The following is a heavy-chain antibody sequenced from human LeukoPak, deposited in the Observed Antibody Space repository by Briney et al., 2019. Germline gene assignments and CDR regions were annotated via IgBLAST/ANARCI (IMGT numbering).Heavy chain of an antibody. D-gene: IGHD5-24*01. Sequence: QPGGSLRLSCAASGFTFSSYEMNWVRQAPGKGLEWVSYISSSGSTIYYADSVKGRFTISRDNSKDTLYLQMNSLRAEDTAVYYCARGDGSFDYWGQGILVTVSS. J-gene: IGHJ4*02. CDR2: ISSSGSTI. CDR1: GFTFSSYE. V-gene: IGHV3-48*03. CDR3: ARGDGSFDY.